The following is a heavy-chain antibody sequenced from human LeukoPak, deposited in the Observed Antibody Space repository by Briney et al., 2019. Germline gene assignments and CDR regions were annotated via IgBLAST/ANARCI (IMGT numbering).Heavy chain of an antibody. CDR3: ARARGYYDSSGYHHYFDY. Sequence: PSETLSLTCTVSGGSISSYYWSWIRQPPGKGLEWIGYIYYSGSTNYNPSLKSRVTISVDTSKNQFSLKLSSVTAADTAVYYCARARGYYDSSGYHHYFDYWGQGTLVTVSS. CDR1: GGSISSYY. V-gene: IGHV4-59*01. D-gene: IGHD3-22*01. CDR2: IYYSGST. J-gene: IGHJ4*02.